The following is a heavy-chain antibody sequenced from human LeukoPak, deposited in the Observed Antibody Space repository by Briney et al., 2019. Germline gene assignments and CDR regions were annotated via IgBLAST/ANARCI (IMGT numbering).Heavy chain of an antibody. D-gene: IGHD5-24*01. CDR1: GFTFSSYS. CDR2: ISSSSSTI. V-gene: IGHV3-48*01. J-gene: IGHJ6*03. CDR3: ARALDGYNGYYYCYMDV. Sequence: PGGSLRLSCAASGFTFSSYSMNWVRQAPGKGLEWVSYISSSSSTIYYADSVKGRFTISRDNAKNSLYLQMNSLRAEDTAVYYCARALDGYNGYYYCYMDVWGKGTTVTVSS.